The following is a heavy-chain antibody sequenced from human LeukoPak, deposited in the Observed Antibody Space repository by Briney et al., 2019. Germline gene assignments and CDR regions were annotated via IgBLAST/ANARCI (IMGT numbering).Heavy chain of an antibody. Sequence: GGSLRLSCAASGFTFSNYGMRWVRQAPGKGLEWVSYISSSSGTIYYADSVNGRITISRENAKNSLDLQMNSRRAEDTAVYYCARFSSYRDVWGKGPRVSVSS. CDR1: GFTFSNYG. J-gene: IGHJ6*03. CDR2: ISSSSGTI. CDR3: ARFSSYRDV. D-gene: IGHD5-12*01. V-gene: IGHV3-48*04.